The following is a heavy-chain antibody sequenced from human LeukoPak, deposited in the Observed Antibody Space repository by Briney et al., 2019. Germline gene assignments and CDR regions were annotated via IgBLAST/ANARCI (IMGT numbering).Heavy chain of an antibody. D-gene: IGHD2-15*01. CDR2: IYYSGST. V-gene: IGHV4-59*01. J-gene: IGHJ3*02. CDR3: ARDGGYCSGGSCYSDAFDI. Sequence: SETLSLTCTVSGGSISSYYWSWIRQAPGKGLEWIGYIYYSGSTNYNPSLKSRVTISVDTSKNQFSLKLSSVTAADTAVYDCARDGGYCSGGSCYSDAFDIWGQGTMVTVSS. CDR1: GGSISSYY.